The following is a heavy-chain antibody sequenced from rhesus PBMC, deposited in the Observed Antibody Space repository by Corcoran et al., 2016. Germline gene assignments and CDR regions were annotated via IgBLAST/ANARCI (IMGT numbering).Heavy chain of an antibody. D-gene: IGHD4-29*01. CDR3: AREYGSIFDY. CDR1: GYSISSGYD. CDR2: IYGSSWST. J-gene: IGHJ4*01. Sequence: QVQLQESGPGVVKPSETLSLTCAVSGYSISSGYDWSWIRQPPGKGLEWIGYIYGSSWSTNYNPSLKNRVTISKDTSKNQFSLKLSSVTAADTAVYYCAREYGSIFDYWGQGVLVTVSS. V-gene: IGHV4-76*01.